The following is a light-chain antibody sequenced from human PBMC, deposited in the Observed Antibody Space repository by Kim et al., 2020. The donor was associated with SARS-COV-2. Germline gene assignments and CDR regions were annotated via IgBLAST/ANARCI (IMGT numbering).Light chain of an antibody. CDR1: QSVRSHF. Sequence: SPGERSTLSCRASQSVRSHFLAWYQQKPGQAPRLLIYGVSTRATGIPDRFSGSGSGADFTLTISRLEPEDFAVYYCQQYDNSPKYTFGQGTKLEI. J-gene: IGKJ2*01. CDR3: QQYDNSPKYT. CDR2: GVS. V-gene: IGKV3-20*01.